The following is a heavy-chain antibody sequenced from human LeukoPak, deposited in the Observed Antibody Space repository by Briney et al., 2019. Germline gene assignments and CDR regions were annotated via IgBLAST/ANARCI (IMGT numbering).Heavy chain of an antibody. CDR2: IYYSGST. CDR3: ARDGYYYDSSGYRPFDY. D-gene: IGHD3-22*01. V-gene: IGHV4-4*02. CDR1: GGSISTSKW. J-gene: IGHJ4*02. Sequence: SETLSLTCAVSGGSISTSKWWSWVRQPPGKGLEWIGEIYYSGSTNYNPSLNDRVTISVDTSKNQFSLKLNSVTAADTAVYYCARDGYYYDSSGYRPFDYWGQGTLVTVSS.